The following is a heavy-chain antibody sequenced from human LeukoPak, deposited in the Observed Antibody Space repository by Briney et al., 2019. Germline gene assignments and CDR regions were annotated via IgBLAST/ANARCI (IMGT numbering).Heavy chain of an antibody. CDR1: GYTFTDFY. D-gene: IGHD3-10*01. V-gene: IGHV1-2*02. CDR2: INTNSGGT. CDR3: AREAYYYGSGSSIIDY. J-gene: IGHJ4*02. Sequence: GASVKVSCKASGYTFTDFYMHWVRQTPGQGLEWMGWINTNSGGTNYAQKFQGRVTVTRDTSVSTAYMELSSLRSDDTAVYYCAREAYYYGSGSSIIDYWGQGTLVTVSS.